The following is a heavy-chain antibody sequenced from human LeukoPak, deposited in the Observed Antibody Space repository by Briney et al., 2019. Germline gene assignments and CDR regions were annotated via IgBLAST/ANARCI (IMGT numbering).Heavy chain of an antibody. J-gene: IGHJ4*02. CDR3: AREGRFLDRSPVDY. CDR1: VFTFSSYL. V-gene: IGHV3-74*01. Sequence: GGSLRLSCAASVFTFSSYLMHWVRQAPGKGLVWVSGIKSDGSSTSYADSVKGRFTVSRDNDKNTLYLQRNSLRAEDTAVYYCAREGRFLDRSPVDYWGQGSLVTVSS. D-gene: IGHD3/OR15-3a*01. CDR2: IKSDGSST.